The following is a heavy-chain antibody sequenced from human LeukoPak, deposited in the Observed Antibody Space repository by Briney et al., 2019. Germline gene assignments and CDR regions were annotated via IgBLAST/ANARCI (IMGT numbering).Heavy chain of an antibody. J-gene: IGHJ4*02. CDR3: ARDEPDGGSAS. D-gene: IGHD2-2*01. CDR1: GFTFSSYS. V-gene: IGHV3-48*01. Sequence: GGSLRLSCAASGFTFSSYSMNWVRQPPGKGLEWVSYISSSSSTIFYGDSVKGRFTISRDNAKSSLYLQMNSLRAEDTAVYYCARDEPDGGSASWGQGTLVTVSS. CDR2: ISSSSSTI.